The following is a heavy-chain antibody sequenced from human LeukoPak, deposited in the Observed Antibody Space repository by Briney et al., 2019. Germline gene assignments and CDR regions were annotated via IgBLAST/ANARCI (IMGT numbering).Heavy chain of an antibody. CDR2: ISGDGTSL. D-gene: IGHD3-10*01. CDR1: GFTFSDYY. V-gene: IGHV3-74*01. CDR3: TRKLRGVYGMDV. Sequence: GGSLRLSCEATGFTFSDYYMHWVRQAPGKGLMCVSRISGDGTSLTYADSVKGRFTISRDNAKNTLYLQMNNLRAEDTAVYYCTRKLRGVYGMDVWGKGTTVTVSS. J-gene: IGHJ6*04.